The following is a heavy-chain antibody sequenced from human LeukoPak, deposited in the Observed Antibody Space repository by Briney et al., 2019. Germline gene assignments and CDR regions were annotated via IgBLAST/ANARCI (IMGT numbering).Heavy chain of an antibody. CDR3: ASRYSRDYGSGSYYYIFDY. Sequence: SETLSLTCTVSGYSISSSSYYWGWIRQPPGKGLEWIGSIYYSGSTYYNPSLKSRDTISVDTSKNQFSLKLSSVTAADTAVYYCASRYSRDYGSGSYYYIFDYWGQGTPVTVSS. CDR1: GYSISSSSYY. CDR2: IYYSGST. V-gene: IGHV4-39*07. D-gene: IGHD3-10*01. J-gene: IGHJ4*02.